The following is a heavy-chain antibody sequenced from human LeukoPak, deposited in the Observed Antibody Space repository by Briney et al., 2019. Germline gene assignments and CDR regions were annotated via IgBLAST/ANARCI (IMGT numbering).Heavy chain of an antibody. CDR2: ISWNSGSI. V-gene: IGHV3-9*01. CDR1: GFTFDDYA. J-gene: IGHJ4*02. CDR3: VKDLDSSGYYPDY. Sequence: GGSLRPSCAASGFTFDDYAIHWVRQAPGKGLEWVSGISWNSGSIGYADSVKGRFTISRDNAKNSLYLQMNSLRAEDTALYYCVKDLDSSGYYPDYWGQGTLVTVSS. D-gene: IGHD3-22*01.